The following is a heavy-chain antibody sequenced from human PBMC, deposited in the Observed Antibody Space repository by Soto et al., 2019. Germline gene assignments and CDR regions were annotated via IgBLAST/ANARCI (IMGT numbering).Heavy chain of an antibody. V-gene: IGHV4-4*02. Sequence: QVQLQESGPGLVKPSGTLSLTCAVSGGSISSSNWWSWVRQPPGKGLEWIGEIYHCGSTNYNPSLKRRVTISGDKSKNQFSLKLSSVTAADTAVYYCARVSGSYYYGMDVWGQGTTVTVSS. CDR2: IYHCGST. J-gene: IGHJ6*02. D-gene: IGHD1-26*01. CDR3: ARVSGSYYYGMDV. CDR1: GGSISSSNW.